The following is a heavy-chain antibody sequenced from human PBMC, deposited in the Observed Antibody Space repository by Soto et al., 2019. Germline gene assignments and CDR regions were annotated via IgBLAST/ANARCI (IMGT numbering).Heavy chain of an antibody. J-gene: IGHJ4*02. CDR1: GYTFINHG. CDR2: ASGHDGNT. V-gene: IGHV1-18*04. Sequence: GASLKVSYKTSGYTFINHGIICVRQAPGQGLEWMGWASGHDGNTKYAQKFKGRVTMTTETSTSTAYMELRSLTSDDTAMYFCARDFYPLAYYFDYWGQGTLVTVSS. CDR3: ARDFYPLAYYFDY.